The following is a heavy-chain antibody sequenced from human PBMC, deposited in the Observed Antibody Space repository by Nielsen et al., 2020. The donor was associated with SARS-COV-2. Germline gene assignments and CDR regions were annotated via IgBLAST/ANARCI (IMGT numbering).Heavy chain of an antibody. D-gene: IGHD7-27*01. V-gene: IGHV3-11*01. Sequence: GESLKISCAASGFTFSDYYMSWIRQAPGKGLEWVSYISSSGSTIYYADSVKGRFTISRDNAKNSLYLQMNSLRAEDTAVYYCARDLGLRDYCFDYWGQGTLVTVPS. CDR3: ARDLGLRDYCFDY. J-gene: IGHJ4*02. CDR2: ISSSGSTI. CDR1: GFTFSDYY.